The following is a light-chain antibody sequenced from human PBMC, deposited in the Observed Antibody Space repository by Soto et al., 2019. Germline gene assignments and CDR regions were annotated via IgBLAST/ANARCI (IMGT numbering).Light chain of an antibody. CDR1: QSVSSSY. CDR3: QQYDSSPKT. Sequence: EIVWTQSPATLSLSPGERATLSCRTSQSVSSSYLAWYQQKPGQAPRLLIYGASSRATGIPDRFSGSGSGTDFTLTISRLEPEDFAVYYCQQYDSSPKTFGRGTKVDIK. CDR2: GAS. J-gene: IGKJ1*01. V-gene: IGKV3-20*01.